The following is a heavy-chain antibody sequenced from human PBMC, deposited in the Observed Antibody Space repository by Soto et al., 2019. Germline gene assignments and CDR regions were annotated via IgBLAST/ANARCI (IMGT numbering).Heavy chain of an antibody. CDR2: IKGEADGGTT. CDR3: TTGLSNGYYNFDY. V-gene: IGHV3-15*01. J-gene: IGHJ4*02. CDR1: GFTFSNAW. D-gene: IGHD3-22*01. Sequence: GGSLRLSCAASGFTFSNAWMSWVRQAPGKGLEWVGRIKGEADGGTTDYAAPVKGRITISRDHSKDALYLHMNSLKTEDTAVYYCTTGLSNGYYNFDYWGQGTPVTVSS.